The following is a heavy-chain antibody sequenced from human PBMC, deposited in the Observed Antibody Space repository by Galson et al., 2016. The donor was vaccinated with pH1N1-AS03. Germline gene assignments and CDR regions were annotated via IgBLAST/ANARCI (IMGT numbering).Heavy chain of an antibody. D-gene: IGHD5/OR15-5a*01. Sequence: QSGAEVTKPGESLMISCKASGFRFTTYWIAWVRQMPGKGLEWMGIIYPGDSYTRYSPSFQGQVTISSDKSITTASLQWSNLKASDTAMYYCARHRLSVTHSFSTRGIDVWGKGTTVTVSS. CDR1: GFRFTTYW. CDR2: IYPGDSYT. V-gene: IGHV5-51*01. CDR3: ARHRLSVTHSFSTRGIDV. J-gene: IGHJ6*04.